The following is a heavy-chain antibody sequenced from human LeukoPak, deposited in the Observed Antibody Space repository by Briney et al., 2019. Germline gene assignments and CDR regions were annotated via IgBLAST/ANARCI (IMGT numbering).Heavy chain of an antibody. V-gene: IGHV4-34*01. CDR2: INHSGST. CDR3: AREGPFGRVIVIPTYYFDC. D-gene: IGHD3-16*02. Sequence: PSETLSLTCAVYGGSFSGYYWSWIRQPPGKGLEWIGEINHSGSTNYNPSLKSRVTISVDTSKNQFSLKLSSVTAADTAVYYCAREGPFGRVIVIPTYYFDCWGQGTLVTVSS. CDR1: GGSFSGYY. J-gene: IGHJ4*02.